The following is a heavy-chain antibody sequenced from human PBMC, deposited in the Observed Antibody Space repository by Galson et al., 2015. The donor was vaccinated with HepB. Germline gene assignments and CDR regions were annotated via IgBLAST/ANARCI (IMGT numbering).Heavy chain of an antibody. V-gene: IGHV3-23*01. Sequence: SLRLSCAASGFSFSTYAMSWVRQAPGKALEWVSTISSGSGSATYYADSVKGRFTISRDNSKNTLYLQINSLRAEDTAVYYCAKGGGVVIPATRWFDPWGQGTLVTVSS. CDR3: AKGGGVVIPATRWFDP. J-gene: IGHJ5*02. D-gene: IGHD2-2*01. CDR1: GFSFSTYA. CDR2: ISSGSGSAT.